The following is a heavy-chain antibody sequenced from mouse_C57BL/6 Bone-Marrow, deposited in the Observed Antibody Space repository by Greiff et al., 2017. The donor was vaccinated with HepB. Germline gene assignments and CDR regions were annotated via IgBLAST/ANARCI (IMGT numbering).Heavy chain of an antibody. Sequence: EVQLVESGGGLVQSGRSLRLSCATSGFTFSDFYMEWVRQAPGKGLEWIAASRNKANDYTTEYSASVKGRFIVSRDTSQSILYLQMNALRAEDTAIYYCARDAFYGFDYWGQGTTLTVSS. J-gene: IGHJ2*01. CDR3: ARDAFYGFDY. D-gene: IGHD1-1*02. CDR1: GFTFSDFY. CDR2: SRNKANDYTT. V-gene: IGHV7-1*01.